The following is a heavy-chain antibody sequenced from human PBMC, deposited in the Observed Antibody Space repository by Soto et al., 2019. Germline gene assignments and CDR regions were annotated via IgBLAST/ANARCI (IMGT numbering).Heavy chain of an antibody. J-gene: IGHJ6*02. CDR1: GYTFTSYG. CDR3: ARAGKYYYGSGSPYYYGMDV. D-gene: IGHD3-10*01. Sequence: QVQLVQSGAEVKKPGGSVKVSCKASGYTFTSYGVSWVRQAPGQGLEWMGWISGYNGNTNYAQKLQGRATMTTDTSTSTAYMELSSLRSYDTAVYYCARAGKYYYGSGSPYYYGMDVWGQGITVTVSS. V-gene: IGHV1-18*04. CDR2: ISGYNGNT.